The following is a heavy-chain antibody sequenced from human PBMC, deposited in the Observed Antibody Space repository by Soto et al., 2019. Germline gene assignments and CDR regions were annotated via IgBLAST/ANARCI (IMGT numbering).Heavy chain of an antibody. CDR1: GFTFSSYA. Sequence: QVQLVESGGGVVQPGRSLRLSCAASGFTFSSYAMHWVRQAPGKGLEWVAVISYDGSNKYYADSVKGRFTISRDNSKNTLYLQMNSLRAEDTAVYYCASDLEDFGVVSNFDYWGQGTLVTVSS. CDR2: ISYDGSNK. D-gene: IGHD3-3*01. CDR3: ASDLEDFGVVSNFDY. V-gene: IGHV3-30-3*01. J-gene: IGHJ4*02.